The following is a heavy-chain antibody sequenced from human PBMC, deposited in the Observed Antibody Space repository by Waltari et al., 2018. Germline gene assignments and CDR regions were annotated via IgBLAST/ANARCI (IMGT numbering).Heavy chain of an antibody. Sequence: EVQLLESGGGLVQPGGCLRLSCADSGFSFNNNAMAWVRQAPGKGLDWVSSLTGITATTHYSNSVKGRFTISRHNFENTIYLQMDSLRVEGAAIYYCARDRFLLWFGLLNVWGQWTTVTVAS. CDR1: GFSFNNNA. CDR2: LTGITATT. J-gene: IGHJ6*02. D-gene: IGHD3-10*01. CDR3: ARDRFLLWFGLLNV. V-gene: IGHV3-23*01.